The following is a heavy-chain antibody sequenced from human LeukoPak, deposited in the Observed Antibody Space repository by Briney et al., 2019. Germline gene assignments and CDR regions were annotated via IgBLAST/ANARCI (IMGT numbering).Heavy chain of an antibody. V-gene: IGHV3-30*04. CDR3: ASTGDFWSGYSAPFDY. D-gene: IGHD3-3*01. J-gene: IGHJ4*02. Sequence: GGSLRLSCAASGFTFSSYEMHWVRQAPGKGLEWVAVISYDGGSKYYADSVRGRFTISGDNSKNTLYLQMNSLRAEDTAVYYCASTGDFWSGYSAPFDYWGQGTLVTVSS. CDR2: ISYDGGSK. CDR1: GFTFSSYE.